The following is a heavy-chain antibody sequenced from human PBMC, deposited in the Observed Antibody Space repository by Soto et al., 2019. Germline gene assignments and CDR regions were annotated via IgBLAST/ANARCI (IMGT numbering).Heavy chain of an antibody. D-gene: IGHD2-21*01. V-gene: IGHV3-21*06. J-gene: IGHJ4*02. CDR1: GFTFRNYN. Sequence: EVQLVEAGGGLVKAGGSLRLFCTASGFTFRNYNMNWVRQAPGKGLEWVSSISTGGAYMFYADSVKGRFTISRDNAQNSLVLQIDSPRAEDTAVYYCARDIASPGGDYFDSWGQGTRVTVSS. CDR2: ISTGGAYM. CDR3: ARDIASPGGDYFDS.